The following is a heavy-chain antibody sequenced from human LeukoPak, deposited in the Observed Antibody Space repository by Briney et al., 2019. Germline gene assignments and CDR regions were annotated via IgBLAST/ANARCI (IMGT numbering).Heavy chain of an antibody. J-gene: IGHJ4*02. V-gene: IGHV4-59*08. CDR1: GGSIRSYY. CDR3: ARRAYSSGFDYIDY. D-gene: IGHD6-19*01. CDR2: IYYSGST. Sequence: PSETLSLTCTVSGGSIRSYYWSWIRQPPGKGLELIGFIYYSGSTSYNPSLKSRVTISVDTSKSQFSLKLSSVIAADTAVYYCARRAYSSGFDYIDYWGQGTLVTVSS.